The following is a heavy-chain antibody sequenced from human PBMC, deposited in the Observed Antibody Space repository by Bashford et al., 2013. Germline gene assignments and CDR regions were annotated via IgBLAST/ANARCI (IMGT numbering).Heavy chain of an antibody. CDR2: ISAYNGNT. Sequence: ASVKVSCKASGYTFTSYGISWVRQAPGQGLEWMGWISAYNGNTNYAQKLQDRVIMTTDTSTTTAYMELRSLRSDDTAVYYCARDDMSIPVAGADYWGQGTLVTVSS. CDR1: GYTFTSYG. V-gene: IGHV1-18*01. CDR3: ARDDMSIPVAGADY. J-gene: IGHJ4*02. D-gene: IGHD6-19*01.